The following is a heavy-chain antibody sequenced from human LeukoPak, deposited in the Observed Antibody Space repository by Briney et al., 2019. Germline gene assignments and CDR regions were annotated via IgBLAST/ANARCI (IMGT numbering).Heavy chain of an antibody. CDR3: ARPNWDYYYMDV. D-gene: IGHD1-1*01. Sequence: ASVKVSCKASGYTFTGYYMHWVRQAPGQGLEWMGWINPNSGGTNYAQKFQGRVTMTRDTSISTAYMELSRLRSDDTAVYYCARPNWDYYYMDVWGKGTTVTVFS. CDR1: GYTFTGYY. CDR2: INPNSGGT. J-gene: IGHJ6*03. V-gene: IGHV1-2*02.